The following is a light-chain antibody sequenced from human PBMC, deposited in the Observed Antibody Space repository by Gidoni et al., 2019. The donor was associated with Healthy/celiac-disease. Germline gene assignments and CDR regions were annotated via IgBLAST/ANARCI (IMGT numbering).Light chain of an antibody. Sequence: VLTQSPATLSLSPGERATLSCRASQSVSSYLAWYQQKPGQAPRLLIYDASNRATGIPARFSGSGSGTDVTLTISSLEPEDFAVYYCQQRSNWPRTFXGXTKVEIK. J-gene: IGKJ4*01. CDR2: DAS. V-gene: IGKV3-11*01. CDR3: QQRSNWPRT. CDR1: QSVSSY.